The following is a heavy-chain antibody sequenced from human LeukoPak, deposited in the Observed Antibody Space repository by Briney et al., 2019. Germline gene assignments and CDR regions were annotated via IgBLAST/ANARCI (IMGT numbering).Heavy chain of an antibody. CDR2: IYTSGST. Sequence: PSETLSLTCAVYGGSFSGYYWSWIRQPAGKGLEWIGRIYTSGSTNYNPSLKSRVTMSVDTSKNQFSLKLSSVTAADTAVYYCARIAIYGGNWFDPWGQGTLVTVSS. J-gene: IGHJ5*02. CDR3: ARIAIYGGNWFDP. D-gene: IGHD2-21*01. CDR1: GGSFSGYY. V-gene: IGHV4-59*10.